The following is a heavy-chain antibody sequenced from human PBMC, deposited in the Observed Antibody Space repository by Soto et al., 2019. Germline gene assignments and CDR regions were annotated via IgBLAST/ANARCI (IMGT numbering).Heavy chain of an antibody. CDR1: GFTFGRHA. J-gene: IGHJ4*02. CDR3: ARNVIYFDS. CDR2: ISSDGTHE. Sequence: QVQLVESGGGVVQPGGSLRLSCAASGFTFGRHALDWVRQAPGKGLEWVASISSDGTHEHYADSVNGRFTISRDNSKRTIYLQLNSLRADDTAVYFCARNVIYFDSWGQGTLVTVST. V-gene: IGHV3-30-3*01.